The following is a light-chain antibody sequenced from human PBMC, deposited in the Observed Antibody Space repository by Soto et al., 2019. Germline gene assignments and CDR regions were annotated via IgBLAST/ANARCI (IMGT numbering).Light chain of an antibody. CDR3: QQYGSSPGT. CDR1: QSVSSSY. Sequence: EIVLTQSPGTLSLSPGERATLSCRASQSVSSSYLAWYQQKPGQAPRLLIYGASSSATGIPDRFSCSGSGTDFTLTISRLEPEDFAVYDCQQYGSSPGTFGQGTKVEIK. J-gene: IGKJ1*01. CDR2: GAS. V-gene: IGKV3-20*01.